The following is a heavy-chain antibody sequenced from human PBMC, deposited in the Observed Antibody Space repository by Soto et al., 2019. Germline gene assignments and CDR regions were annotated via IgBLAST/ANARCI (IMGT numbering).Heavy chain of an antibody. J-gene: IGHJ6*02. CDR1: GFTFSSYA. CDR2: ISYDGSNK. Sequence: GGSLRLSCAASGFTFSSYAMHWVRQAPGKGLEWVAVISYDGSNKYYADSVKGRFTISRDNSKNTLYLQMNSLRAEDTAVYYCARGNKLNYDGSDYYGMDDWGQGTTVTVSS. V-gene: IGHV3-30-3*01. CDR3: ARGNKLNYDGSDYYGMDD. D-gene: IGHD3-22*01.